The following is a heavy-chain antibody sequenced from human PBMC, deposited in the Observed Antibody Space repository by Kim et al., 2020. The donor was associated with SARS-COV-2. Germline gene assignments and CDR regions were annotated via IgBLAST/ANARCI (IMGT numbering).Heavy chain of an antibody. J-gene: IGHJ6*03. Sequence: SVKVSCKASGGTFSSYAISWVRQAPGQGLEWMGRIIPILGIANYAQKFQGRVTITADKSTSTAYMELSSLRSEDTAVYYCAREKLWLHYYYYMDVWGKG. V-gene: IGHV1-69*04. D-gene: IGHD5-18*01. CDR2: IIPILGIA. CDR3: AREKLWLHYYYYMDV. CDR1: GGTFSSYA.